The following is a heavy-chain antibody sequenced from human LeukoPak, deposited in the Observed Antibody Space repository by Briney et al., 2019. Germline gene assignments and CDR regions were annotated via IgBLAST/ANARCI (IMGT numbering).Heavy chain of an antibody. V-gene: IGHV3-48*03. CDR1: GFTFSSYE. CDR2: ISSSGSTI. D-gene: IGHD3-10*01. CDR3: ARVRYYYGSGSFLN. Sequence: GGSLRLSCAASGFTFSSYEMNWVRQAPGKGLEWVSYISSSGSTIYYADSVKGRFTISRDNAKNSLYLQMNSLRAEDTAVYYCARVRYYYGSGSFLNWGQGTLVTVSS. J-gene: IGHJ4*02.